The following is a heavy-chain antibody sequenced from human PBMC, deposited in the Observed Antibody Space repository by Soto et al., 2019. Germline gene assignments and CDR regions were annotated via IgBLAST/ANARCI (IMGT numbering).Heavy chain of an antibody. CDR3: SSGLGQHLLSY. D-gene: IGHD6-13*01. CDR2: ISGYNGNK. CDR1: GYSFTSYG. J-gene: IGHJ1*01. V-gene: IGHV1-18*01. Sequence: ASVKVSCKASGYSFTSYGITWVRQAPGQGLEWMGWISGYNGNKKYAQKLQGRVTMTTDTSTSTAYMELRSLRSDDTAVYYCSSGLGQHLLSYRGQRTFVTVSA.